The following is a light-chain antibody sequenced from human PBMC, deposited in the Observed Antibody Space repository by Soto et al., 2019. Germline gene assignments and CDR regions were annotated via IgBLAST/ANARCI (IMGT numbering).Light chain of an antibody. CDR3: CSYEGSYTLV. V-gene: IGLV2-11*01. CDR2: DVS. CDR1: SSDVGGYNY. J-gene: IGLJ1*01. Sequence: QSVLTQPRSVSGSPGQSVTISCTGTSSDVGGYNYVSWYQQHPGKAPKLMIYDVSKRPSGVPDRFSGSKSGNTASLTISGLQAEDEADYYCCSYEGSYTLVFGPGTKVTVL.